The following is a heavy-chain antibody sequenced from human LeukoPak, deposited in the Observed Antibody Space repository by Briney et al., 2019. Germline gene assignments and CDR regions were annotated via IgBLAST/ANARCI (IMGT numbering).Heavy chain of an antibody. Sequence: GGSLRLSCVGSGFTVSSTYMTWVRQAPGKGLERVSAIYSGGGTFYVDSVKGRFTISRDSFKNILYLQMNSLRAEDTALYYCARGPGGYYDYWGQGTLVTVSS. CDR1: GFTVSSTY. D-gene: IGHD3-10*01. V-gene: IGHV3-53*01. CDR2: IYSGGGT. J-gene: IGHJ4*02. CDR3: ARGPGGYYDY.